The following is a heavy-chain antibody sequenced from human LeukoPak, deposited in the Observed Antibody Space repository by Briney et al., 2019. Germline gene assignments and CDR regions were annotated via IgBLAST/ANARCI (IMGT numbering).Heavy chain of an antibody. V-gene: IGHV3-30-3*01. D-gene: IGHD2-2*01. Sequence: GRSLRLSCAASGFTFSSYAMHWVRQAPGKRLEWVAVISYDGSNKYYADSVKGRFTISRDNSKNTLYLQMNSLRAEDTAVYYCARADLVVPAAPGGYWGQGTLVTVSS. CDR3: ARADLVVPAAPGGY. J-gene: IGHJ4*02. CDR1: GFTFSSYA. CDR2: ISYDGSNK.